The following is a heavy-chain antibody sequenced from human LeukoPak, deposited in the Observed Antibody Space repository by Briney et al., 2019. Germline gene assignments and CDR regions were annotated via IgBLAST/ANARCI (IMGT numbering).Heavy chain of an antibody. V-gene: IGHV3-48*02. D-gene: IGHD3-9*01. Sequence: GGSLRLSCAASGFTFSSYSMNWVRQAPGKGLEWVSYISSRSSTIYYADSVKGRFTISRDNAKNSLDLQMNSLRDEDTAMYYCTRDISDAFDIWGQGTMVTVSS. CDR3: TRDISDAFDI. CDR2: ISSRSSTI. CDR1: GFTFSSYS. J-gene: IGHJ3*02.